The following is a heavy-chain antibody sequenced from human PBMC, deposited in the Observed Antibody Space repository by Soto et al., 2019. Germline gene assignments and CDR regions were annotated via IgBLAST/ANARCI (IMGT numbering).Heavy chain of an antibody. V-gene: IGHV4-34*01. CDR2: INHSGST. D-gene: IGHD6-13*01. CDR1: GGSFSGYY. Sequence: SETLSLTCAVYGGSFSGYYWSWIRQPPGKGLEWIGEINHSGSTNYNPSLKSRVTISVDTSKNQFSLKLSSVTAADTAVYYCARGLVGGVAAAGANWFDPWGQGTLVTVSS. CDR3: ARGLVGGVAAAGANWFDP. J-gene: IGHJ5*02.